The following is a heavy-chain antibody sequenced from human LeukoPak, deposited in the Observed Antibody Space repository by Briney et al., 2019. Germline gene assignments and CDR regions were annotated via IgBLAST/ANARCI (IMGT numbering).Heavy chain of an antibody. CDR1: GFTFSDYV. J-gene: IGHJ6*02. Sequence: GGSLRLSCSASGFTFSDYVMTWVRQAPGKGLEWVSAISGSGGSTHYADSVKGRFTTSRDNGKNTLDLQLNSLRVEDTAVYFCTRTGYRHGMDVWGQGTTVTVSS. V-gene: IGHV3-23*01. D-gene: IGHD3-16*02. CDR3: TRTGYRHGMDV. CDR2: ISGSGGST.